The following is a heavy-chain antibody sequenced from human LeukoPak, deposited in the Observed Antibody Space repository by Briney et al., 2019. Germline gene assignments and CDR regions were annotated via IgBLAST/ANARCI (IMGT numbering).Heavy chain of an antibody. Sequence: SETLSLTCTVSGGSISSSSSYWGWIRQPPGKGLEWIGSIYYSGSTYYNPSLKSRVTISVDTSKNHFSLKLSSVTAADTAVYYCARAAPPYYYDSSGYYYFDYWGQGTLVTVSS. CDR3: ARAAPPYYYDSSGYYYFDY. J-gene: IGHJ4*02. CDR2: IYYSGST. D-gene: IGHD3-22*01. CDR1: GGSISSSSSY. V-gene: IGHV4-39*07.